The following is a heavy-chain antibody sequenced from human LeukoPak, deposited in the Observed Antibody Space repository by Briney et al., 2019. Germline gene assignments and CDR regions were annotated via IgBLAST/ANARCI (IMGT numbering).Heavy chain of an antibody. J-gene: IGHJ3*02. CDR1: GGSISSYY. CDR3: ASLEYYYDSSGYLPDAFDI. CDR2: IYYSGST. D-gene: IGHD3-22*01. Sequence: PSETLSLTCTVSGGSISSYYWSWIRQPPGKGLEWIGYIYYSGSTNYNPSLKSRVTISVDTSKNQFSLKLSSVTAADTAVYYCASLEYYYDSSGYLPDAFDIWGQGTMVTASS. V-gene: IGHV4-59*01.